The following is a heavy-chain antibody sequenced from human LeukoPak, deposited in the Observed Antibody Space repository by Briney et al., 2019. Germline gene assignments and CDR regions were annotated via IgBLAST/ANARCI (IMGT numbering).Heavy chain of an antibody. CDR3: ARERESGSYDSSGPYSFDY. D-gene: IGHD3-22*01. J-gene: IGHJ4*02. CDR2: IIPILGIA. CDR1: GGTFSSYA. V-gene: IGHV1-69*04. Sequence: ASVKVSCKASGGTFSSYAISWVRQAPGQGLEWMGRIIPILGIANYAQKFQGRVTITTDKSASTTYMELSSLRSEDTAVYYCARERESGSYDSSGPYSFDYWGQGTLVTVSS.